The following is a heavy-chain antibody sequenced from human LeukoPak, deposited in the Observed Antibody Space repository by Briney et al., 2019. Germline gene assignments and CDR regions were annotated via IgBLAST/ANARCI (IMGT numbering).Heavy chain of an antibody. V-gene: IGHV4-34*01. J-gene: IGHJ4*02. Sequence: PSETPSLTCAVYGGAFRGYYWRWIRPPPREGVEWVGEINHSGSTNYNPSLKSRVTISVDTSKNQFSMKLSSVTAADTAVYYCARERGYSYGPLIDYWGQGTLVTVSS. CDR3: ARERGYSYGPLIDY. D-gene: IGHD5-18*01. CDR2: INHSGST. CDR1: GGAFRGYY.